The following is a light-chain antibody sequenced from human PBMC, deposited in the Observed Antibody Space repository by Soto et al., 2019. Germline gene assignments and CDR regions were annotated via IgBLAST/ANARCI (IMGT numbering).Light chain of an antibody. CDR3: QQYDGYPLT. J-gene: IGKJ4*02. CDR1: QSISDW. CDR2: KAS. V-gene: IGKV1-5*03. Sequence: DIQMTQSPSTLSASVGDRVNITCRASQSISDWLAWYEQKPGKAPNLLIYKASYLQTGLPSRFSGSGSGTEFTLTISSLQPDDFATYYCQQYDGYPLTFGGGTKVEIK.